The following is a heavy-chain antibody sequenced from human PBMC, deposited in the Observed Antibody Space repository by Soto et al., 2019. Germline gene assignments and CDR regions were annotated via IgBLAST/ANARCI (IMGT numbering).Heavy chain of an antibody. D-gene: IGHD3-22*01. J-gene: IGHJ5*02. V-gene: IGHV3-30*18. Sequence: GGSLRLSCAASGFTFSSYGMHWVRQAPGKGLEWVAVISYDGSNKYYADSVKGRFTISRDNSKNTLYLQMNSLRAEDTAVYYCAKDEHYYDSSGYLNWFDPWGQGTLVTVSS. CDR3: AKDEHYYDSSGYLNWFDP. CDR1: GFTFSSYG. CDR2: ISYDGSNK.